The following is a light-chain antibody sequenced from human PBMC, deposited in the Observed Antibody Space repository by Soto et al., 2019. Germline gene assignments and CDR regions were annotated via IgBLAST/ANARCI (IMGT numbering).Light chain of an antibody. CDR3: QQYGGSPQYT. J-gene: IGKJ2*01. CDR2: GAS. Sequence: EIVLTQSPGTLSLSPGERATLSCRASRSISSTYLAWYQQKPCQAPRLLIYGASIRATGIPDRFSGSGSGTDFTLTISRLEPEDFAVYYCQQYGGSPQYTFGQGTKLEIK. CDR1: RSISSTY. V-gene: IGKV3-20*01.